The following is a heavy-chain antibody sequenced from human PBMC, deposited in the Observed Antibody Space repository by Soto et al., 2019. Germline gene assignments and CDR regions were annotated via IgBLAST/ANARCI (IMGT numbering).Heavy chain of an antibody. CDR3: ARIPSP. CDR1: GGSINSGGYS. J-gene: IGHJ5*02. V-gene: IGHV4-30-2*01. Sequence: SETLSLTCGVSGGSINSGGYSWSWIRQPPGKGLEWIGYIYHSGSTYYNPSLKSRVTISVDRSKNQFSLKLSSVTAADTAVYYCARIPSPWGQGTLVTVSS. CDR2: IYHSGST.